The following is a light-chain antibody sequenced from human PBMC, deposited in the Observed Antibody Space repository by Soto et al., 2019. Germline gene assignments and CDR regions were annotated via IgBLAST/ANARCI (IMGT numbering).Light chain of an antibody. CDR3: QQYNNWPRT. CDR1: QSVSSN. CDR2: GAS. Sequence: ETVMTQSPATLAVSLGERATLSCRASQSVSSNLAWYQQRPGQAPRLLIYGASTRATGIPARFSGSGSGTEFTLTISSLQSEDFAVYYCQQYNNWPRTFGQGTKVEIK. J-gene: IGKJ1*01. V-gene: IGKV3-15*01.